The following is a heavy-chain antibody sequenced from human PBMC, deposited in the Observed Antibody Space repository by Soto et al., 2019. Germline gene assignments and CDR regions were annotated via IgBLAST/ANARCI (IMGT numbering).Heavy chain of an antibody. J-gene: IGHJ4*02. CDR1: GFTFSSYG. D-gene: IGHD4-17*01. V-gene: IGHV3-30*18. CDR2: ISYDGSNK. Sequence: QVQLVESGGGVVQPGRSLRLSCAASGFTFSSYGMHWVRQAPGKGLEWVAVISYDGSNKYYADSVKGRFTISRDNSKNTLYLQMNSLRAEDTAVYYCAKERGDYPGDYWGQGTLVTVSS. CDR3: AKERGDYPGDY.